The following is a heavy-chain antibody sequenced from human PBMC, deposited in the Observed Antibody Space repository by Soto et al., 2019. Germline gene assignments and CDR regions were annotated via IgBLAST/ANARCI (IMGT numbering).Heavy chain of an antibody. V-gene: IGHV3-23*01. CDR1: GFTFSSYA. D-gene: IGHD3-22*01. Sequence: EVQLLESGGGLVQPGGSPRLSCAASGFTFSSYAITWVRQAPGKGLEWVSGISGGGGGTYYADSVKGRFTISRDNSKNTXYXXMNSLRAEDTAVYYCAKGVEAAYYYGSSGYYGFDYWGQGTLVTVSS. CDR3: AKGVEAAYYYGSSGYYGFDY. CDR2: ISGGGGGT. J-gene: IGHJ4*02.